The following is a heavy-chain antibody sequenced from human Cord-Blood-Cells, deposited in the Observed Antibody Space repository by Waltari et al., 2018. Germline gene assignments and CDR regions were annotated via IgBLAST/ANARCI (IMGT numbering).Heavy chain of an antibody. CDR3: ARVAGHSGSYGAFDI. D-gene: IGHD1-26*01. Sequence: EVQLVESGGGLVQPGGSLRLSCAASGFTFSSYWMSWVRQAPGKGREGVANIKQDGSRKDYVDSVKGRFTISRDNAKNSLYLQMDSLRAEDTAVYYCARVAGHSGSYGAFDIWGQGTMVTVSS. CDR2: IKQDGSRK. J-gene: IGHJ3*02. CDR1: GFTFSSYW. V-gene: IGHV3-7*01.